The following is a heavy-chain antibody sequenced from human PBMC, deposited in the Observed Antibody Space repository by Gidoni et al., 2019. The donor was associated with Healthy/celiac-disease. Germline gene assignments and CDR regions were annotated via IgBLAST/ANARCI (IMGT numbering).Heavy chain of an antibody. V-gene: IGHV3-15*01. J-gene: IGHJ1*01. Sequence: EVQLVESGGGLVKPGGSLRLSLAASGFTFSNAWMSWVRQAPGKGLEWVGRIKSKTDGGTTDYAAPVKGRFTISRDDSKNTLYLQMNSLKTEDTAVYYCSTEILYGSYTAEYFQHWGQGTLVTVSS. D-gene: IGHD1-26*01. CDR1: GFTFSNAW. CDR2: IKSKTDGGTT. CDR3: STEILYGSYTAEYFQH.